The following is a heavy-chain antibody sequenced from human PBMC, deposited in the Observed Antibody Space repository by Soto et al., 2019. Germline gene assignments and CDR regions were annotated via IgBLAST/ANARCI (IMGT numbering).Heavy chain of an antibody. V-gene: IGHV4-59*01. Sequence: SETLSLTCTVSGGSISSYYWSWIRQPPGKGLEWIGYIYYSGSTNYNPSLKSRVTISVDTSKNQFSLKLSSATAADTAVYYCARASTVTTGYYYYGMDVWGQGTTVTVSS. D-gene: IGHD4-17*01. CDR1: GGSISSYY. J-gene: IGHJ6*02. CDR2: IYYSGST. CDR3: ARASTVTTGYYYYGMDV.